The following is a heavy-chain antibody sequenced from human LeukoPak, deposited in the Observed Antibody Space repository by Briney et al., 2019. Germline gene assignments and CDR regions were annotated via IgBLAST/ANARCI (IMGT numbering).Heavy chain of an antibody. Sequence: SETLSLTCTVSGGSISSYYWSWIRKPPGKGLEWIGYIYYSGSTNYNPSLKSRVTISVDTSKNQFSLKLSSVTAADTAVYYCARATYYYDSSGYYPLDYWGQGTLVTVSS. J-gene: IGHJ4*02. CDR2: IYYSGST. V-gene: IGHV4-59*01. CDR3: ARATYYYDSSGYYPLDY. CDR1: GGSISSYY. D-gene: IGHD3-22*01.